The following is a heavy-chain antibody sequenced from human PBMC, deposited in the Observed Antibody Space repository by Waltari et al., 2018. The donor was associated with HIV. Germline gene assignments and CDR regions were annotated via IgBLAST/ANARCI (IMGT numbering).Heavy chain of an antibody. CDR2: INHSGST. CDR3: ATAGLLRRAFDI. D-gene: IGHD1-26*01. J-gene: IGHJ3*02. V-gene: IGHV4-34*01. CDR1: GGSFSGYY. Sequence: QVQLQQWGAGLLKPSETLSLTCAVYGGSFSGYYWSWLRQPPGKGLEWIGEINHSGSTNYNPSLKTRVTISVDNYKKQFSLKLNSMTAADTAVYYCATAGLLRRAFDIWGQGTVVTVSS.